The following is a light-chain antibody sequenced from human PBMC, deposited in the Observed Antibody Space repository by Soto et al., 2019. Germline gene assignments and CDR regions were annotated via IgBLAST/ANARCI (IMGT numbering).Light chain of an antibody. Sequence: DIQMTQSPSSLSASVGDRVTITCQASQAISKYLNWYQQKPGKAPKLLIYDASNLETGVPSRFSGSGSGTDFSFTISSLQPEDIATYYCQKYDNVPLTFGGGTKVEIK. CDR2: DAS. V-gene: IGKV1-33*01. CDR1: QAISKY. J-gene: IGKJ4*01. CDR3: QKYDNVPLT.